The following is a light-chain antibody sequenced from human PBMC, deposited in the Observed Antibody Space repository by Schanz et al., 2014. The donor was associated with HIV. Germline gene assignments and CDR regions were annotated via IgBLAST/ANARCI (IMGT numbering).Light chain of an antibody. Sequence: QSALTQPRSVSGSPGQSVTISCTGTSSDVGGYNYVSWYQQHPGKAPKFMIYDVSKRPSGVPDRFSGSKSGNTASLTISGLQAEDEADYYCCSYTSSRSVVFGGGTKLTVL. CDR2: DVS. V-gene: IGLV2-11*01. CDR3: CSYTSSRSVV. CDR1: SSDVGGYNY. J-gene: IGLJ2*01.